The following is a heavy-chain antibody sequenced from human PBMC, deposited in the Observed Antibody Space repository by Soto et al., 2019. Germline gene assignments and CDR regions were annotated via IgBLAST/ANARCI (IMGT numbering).Heavy chain of an antibody. D-gene: IGHD1-26*01. V-gene: IGHV3-15*07. CDR3: TTEARHVPDY. J-gene: IGHJ4*02. CDR2: IKSKTDGGTT. Sequence: SVSNAWMNWVRQAPGKGLEWVGRIKSKTDGGTTDYAAPVKGRFTISRDDSKNTLSLQMNSLKTEDTAVYYCTTEARHVPDYWGQGTLVTVSS. CDR1: SVSNAW.